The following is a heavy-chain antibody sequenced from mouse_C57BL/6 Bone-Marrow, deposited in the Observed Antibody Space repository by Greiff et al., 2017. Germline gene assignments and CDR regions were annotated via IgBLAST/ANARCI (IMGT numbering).Heavy chain of an antibody. D-gene: IGHD1-1*01. CDR2: IDPENGDT. Sequence: VQLQQSGAELVRPGASVKLSCTASGFNIKDDYMHWVKQRPEQGLEWIGWIDPENGDTEYASKFQGKATITGDTSSKTAYLQLSSLTSEDTAVYYCTTVYYSGSSPYYFDYWGQGTTLTVSS. CDR1: GFNIKDDY. J-gene: IGHJ2*01. CDR3: TTVYYSGSSPYYFDY. V-gene: IGHV14-4*01.